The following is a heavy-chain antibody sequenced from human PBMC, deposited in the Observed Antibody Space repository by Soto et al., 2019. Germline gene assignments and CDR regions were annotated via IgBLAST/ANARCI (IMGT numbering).Heavy chain of an antibody. D-gene: IGHD3-10*01. J-gene: IGHJ4*02. CDR1: GYSFSTYW. V-gene: IGHV5-51*01. CDR2: VYPDDSDT. Sequence: PGESQKISWTGSGYSFSTYWIAWVRQMPGKGLEWMGIVYPDDSDTRYSPSFQGQVTISVDKSITTAYLQWSGLKSDDTAVYYCATPTPLRGAMITNINFDFWGQGTPVTVSS. CDR3: ATPTPLRGAMITNINFDF.